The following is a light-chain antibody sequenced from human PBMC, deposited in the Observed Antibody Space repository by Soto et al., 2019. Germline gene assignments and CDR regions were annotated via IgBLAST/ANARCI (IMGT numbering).Light chain of an antibody. CDR2: DAY. V-gene: IGKV3-11*01. CDR3: QQRNMWPIT. J-gene: IGKJ5*01. Sequence: EVLFTHSPVTLSLSPGERATLSCRASQSFRGLLAWYQQKPGQAPRLLIYDAYNRATGIPPRFSGSGSGTDFTLTISSLEPEDSAVYYCQQRNMWPITFGQGTRLEIK. CDR1: QSFRGL.